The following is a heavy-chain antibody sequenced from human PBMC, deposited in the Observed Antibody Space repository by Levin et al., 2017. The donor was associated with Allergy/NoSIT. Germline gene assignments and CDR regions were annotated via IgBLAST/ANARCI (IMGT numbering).Heavy chain of an antibody. D-gene: IGHD2-8*01. Sequence: GGSLRLSCKASGYSFTTYWIGWVRQMPGKGLELMGIIYPGDSDTRYSPSFQGQVTISADKSITTAYLQWSSLKASDNAMYYCARLRTTAGVTNVQDAFDIWGQGTMVTVSS. CDR1: GYSFTTYW. V-gene: IGHV5-51*01. CDR3: ARLRTTAGVTNVQDAFDI. J-gene: IGHJ3*02. CDR2: IYPGDSDT.